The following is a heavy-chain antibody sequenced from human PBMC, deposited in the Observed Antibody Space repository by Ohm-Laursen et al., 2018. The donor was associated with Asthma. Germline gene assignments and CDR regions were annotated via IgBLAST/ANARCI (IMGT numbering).Heavy chain of an antibody. CDR1: GFTVSPYD. CDR2: ISGSRSNT. J-gene: IGHJ3*02. V-gene: IGHV3-21*01. D-gene: IGHD2-15*01. Sequence: SLRLSCTASGFTVSPYDMNWVRQAPGKGLEWVSSISGSRSNTFYSDSVKGRFTISRDNSKNTLYLQMNSLRAEDTAVYYCARDGAVRDSLVVVVAATTDDAFDIWGQGTMVTVSS. CDR3: ARDGAVRDSLVVVVAATTDDAFDI.